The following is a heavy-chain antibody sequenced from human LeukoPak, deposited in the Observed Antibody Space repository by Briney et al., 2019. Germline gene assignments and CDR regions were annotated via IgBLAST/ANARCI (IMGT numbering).Heavy chain of an antibody. CDR3: ARYFSGWSWGY. V-gene: IGHV3-53*01. CDR2: IYSGDST. CDR1: GFTFNTYA. Sequence: GGSLRLSCAASGFTFNTYAMSWVRQAPGKGLEWVSVIYSGDSTYYADSVKGRFTISRDNSKNTLYLQMNSLRAEDTAVYYCARYFSGWSWGYWGQGTLVTVSS. J-gene: IGHJ4*02. D-gene: IGHD6-19*01.